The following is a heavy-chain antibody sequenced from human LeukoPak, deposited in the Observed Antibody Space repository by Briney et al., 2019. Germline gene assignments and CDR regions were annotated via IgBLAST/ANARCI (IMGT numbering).Heavy chain of an antibody. CDR1: GGSFSGYY. D-gene: IGHD3-22*01. J-gene: IGHJ4*02. CDR3: ARVEYYYDSSGSSLYYFDY. CDR2: INHSGST. V-gene: IGHV4-34*01. Sequence: PSETLSLTCAVYGGSFSGYYWSWIRQPPGKGLEWIGEINHSGSTNYNPSLKSRVTISVDTSKNQFSLKLSSVTAADTAVYYCARVEYYYDSSGSSLYYFDYWGQGTLVTVSS.